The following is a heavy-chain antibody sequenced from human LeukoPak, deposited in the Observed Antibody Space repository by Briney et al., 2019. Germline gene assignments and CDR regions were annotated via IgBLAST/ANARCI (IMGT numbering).Heavy chain of an antibody. CDR2: IRSKANSYAT. D-gene: IGHD4-17*01. CDR3: TRPSYGDAPYVDY. J-gene: IGHJ4*02. CDR1: GFTFSGSA. V-gene: IGHV3-73*01. Sequence: GGSLRLSCAASGFTFSGSAMHWVRQASGEGLEWVGRIRSKANSYATVYAASVKGRFTISRDDSKNTAYLQMNSLKTEDTAVYYCTRPSYGDAPYVDYWGQGTLVTVSS.